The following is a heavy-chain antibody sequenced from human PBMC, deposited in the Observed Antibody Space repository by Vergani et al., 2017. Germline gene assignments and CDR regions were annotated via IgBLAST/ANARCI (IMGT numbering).Heavy chain of an antibody. CDR3: AKDWAVLRFLEWGAGDY. D-gene: IGHD3-3*01. J-gene: IGHJ4*02. CDR1: GFTFSSYG. CDR2: ISYDGSNK. Sequence: QVQPVESGGGVVQPGRSLRLSCAASGFTFSSYGMHWVRQAPGKGLEWVAVISYDGSNKYYADSVKGRFTISRDNSKNTLYLQMNSLRAEDTAVYYCAKDWAVLRFLEWGAGDYWGQGTLVTVSS. V-gene: IGHV3-30*18.